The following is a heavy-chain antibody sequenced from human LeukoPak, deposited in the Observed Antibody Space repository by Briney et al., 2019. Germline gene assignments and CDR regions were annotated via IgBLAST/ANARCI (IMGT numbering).Heavy chain of an antibody. CDR1: GGSFSGYY. CDR3: ARGRSYDFWSGYYPLIDY. CDR2: INHSGST. V-gene: IGHV4-34*01. Sequence: SETLPLTCAVYGGSFSGYYWSWLRQPPGKGLEWIGEINHSGSTNYNPSLKSRVTISVDTSKNQFSLKLSSVTAADTAVYYCARGRSYDFWSGYYPLIDYWGQGTLVTVSS. J-gene: IGHJ4*02. D-gene: IGHD3-3*01.